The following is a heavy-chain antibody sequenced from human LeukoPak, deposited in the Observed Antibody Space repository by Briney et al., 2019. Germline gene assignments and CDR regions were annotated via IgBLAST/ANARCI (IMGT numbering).Heavy chain of an antibody. CDR2: INHSGST. D-gene: IGHD3-3*01. V-gene: IGHV4-34*01. J-gene: IGHJ5*02. CDR3: ARHRDFWSGYYGRWFDP. Sequence: PGGSLRLSCAASGFTFSSYWMSWVRQPPGKGLEWIGEINHSGSTNYNPSLKSRVTISVDTSKNQFSLKLSSVTAADTAVYYCARHRDFWSGYYGRWFDPWGQGTLVTVSS. CDR1: GFTFSSYW.